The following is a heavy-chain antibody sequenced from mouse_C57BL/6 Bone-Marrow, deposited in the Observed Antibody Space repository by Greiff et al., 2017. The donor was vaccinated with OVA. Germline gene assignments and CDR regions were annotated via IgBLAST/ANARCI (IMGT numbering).Heavy chain of an antibody. V-gene: IGHV7-3*01. J-gene: IGHJ4*01. D-gene: IGHD4-1*02. Sequence: NFVESGGGLVQPGGSLRLSCAASGFTFTDYYMSWVRQPPGKALEWLGFIRNKANGYTPEYRASVNGRFTISRDNSQSIHYLQMNALEAEDSATYYCARSSTGTGAMDDWGKGTSVTVSS. CDR1: GFTFTDYY. CDR2: IRNKANGYTP. CDR3: ARSSTGTGAMDD.